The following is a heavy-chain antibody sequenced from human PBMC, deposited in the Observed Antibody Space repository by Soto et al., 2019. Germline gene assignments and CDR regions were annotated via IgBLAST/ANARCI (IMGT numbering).Heavy chain of an antibody. Sequence: QLQLQESGPGLVKPSETLSLTCTVSGGSISSSSYYWDWIRQRPGKGLERIGSIYYSGSTYYNPSFKSRVTISVDTSKNQFSLKLSSVTSADTAVYYCARHSAVAGTFCYYYYGMDVWGQGTTVTVSS. CDR2: IYYSGST. V-gene: IGHV4-39*01. CDR3: ARHSAVAGTFCYYYYGMDV. J-gene: IGHJ6*02. D-gene: IGHD6-19*01. CDR1: GGSISSSSYY.